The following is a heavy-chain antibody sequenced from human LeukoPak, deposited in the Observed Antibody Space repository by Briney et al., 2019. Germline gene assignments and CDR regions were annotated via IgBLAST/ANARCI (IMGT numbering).Heavy chain of an antibody. J-gene: IGHJ4*02. Sequence: ASVKLVSTMTGYTITTIEITSCLKAPGQALDWMGWISTYNGNTNYAQKLQGRVTMTTDTSTSTAYMELRSLRSDDTAMYYCARDRMDTGTYFDYWGQGTLVTVSS. CDR1: GYTITTIE. V-gene: IGHV1-18*01. CDR3: ARDRMDTGTYFDY. D-gene: IGHD5-18*01. CDR2: ISTYNGNT.